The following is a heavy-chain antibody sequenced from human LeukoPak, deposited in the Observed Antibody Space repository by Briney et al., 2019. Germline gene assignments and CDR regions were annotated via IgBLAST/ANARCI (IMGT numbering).Heavy chain of an antibody. J-gene: IGHJ4*02. CDR1: GDSVSSNSAT. V-gene: IGHV6-1*01. Sequence: SQTLSLTCAISGDSVSSNSATWNWSRQSPSRGLEWLGRTYYRSTWYSDYAVSVKSRITINPDTSKNQFSLQLDSVTPEDTAVYYCARSRQYNGGWYPDYWGQGTLVTVSS. CDR2: TYYRSTWYS. CDR3: ARSRQYNGGWYPDY. D-gene: IGHD6-19*01.